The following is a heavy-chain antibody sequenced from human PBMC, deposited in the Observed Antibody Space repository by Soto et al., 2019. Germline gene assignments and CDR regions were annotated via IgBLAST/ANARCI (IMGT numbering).Heavy chain of an antibody. Sequence: EVQLLESGGGLVQPGGSLRLSCAASGFTFSSYAMSWVRQAPGKGLEWVSAISGSGGSTYYADSVKGRFTISRDNSKNTLYLQMNSLRAEDTAVYYCAKALWSGSYYYYYMDVWGKGTTVTVSS. J-gene: IGHJ6*03. D-gene: IGHD3-3*01. CDR3: AKALWSGSYYYYYMDV. CDR2: ISGSGGST. CDR1: GFTFSSYA. V-gene: IGHV3-23*01.